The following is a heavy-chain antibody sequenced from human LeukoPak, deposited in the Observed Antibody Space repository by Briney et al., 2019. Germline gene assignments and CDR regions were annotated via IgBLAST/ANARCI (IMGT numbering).Heavy chain of an antibody. V-gene: IGHV4-59*01. CDR2: IYYSGST. Sequence: SETLSLTCTVSGGSISSYYWSWIRQPPEKGLEWIGYIYYSGSTNYNPSLKSRVTISVDTSKNQFSLKLSSVTAADTAVYYCARGSLYITMVRGVIWDYWGQGTLVTVSS. J-gene: IGHJ4*02. CDR3: ARGSLYITMVRGVIWDY. CDR1: GGSISSYY. D-gene: IGHD3-10*01.